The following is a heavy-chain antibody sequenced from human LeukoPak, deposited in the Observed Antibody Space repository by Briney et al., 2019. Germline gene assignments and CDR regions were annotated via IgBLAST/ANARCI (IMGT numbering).Heavy chain of an antibody. J-gene: IGHJ4*02. CDR2: IYSGGTT. V-gene: IGHV3-53*01. CDR1: EFTFNGSA. CDR3: ARGRRYSSGWYYFDY. Sequence: GGSLRLSCAASEFTFNGSAIHWVRQAPGKGLEWVSVIYSGGTTYYADSVKGRFTISRDNSKNTVYLQINSLRAEDTAVYYCARGRRYSSGWYYFDYWGQGTLVAVSS. D-gene: IGHD6-19*01.